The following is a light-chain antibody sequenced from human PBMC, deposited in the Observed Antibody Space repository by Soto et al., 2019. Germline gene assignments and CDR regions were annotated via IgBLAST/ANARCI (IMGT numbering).Light chain of an antibody. CDR3: QQYFTYPIT. J-gene: IGKJ5*01. CDR2: KAS. Sequence: DIQMTQSPSSLSAVVGDRVTIICRASRDISIWLAWYQQKPGKAPKLLIHKASSLESGVPSRFSGSGSGTEFTLTISSLQPDDFASYYCQQYFTYPITFGQGTRLEIK. V-gene: IGKV1-5*03. CDR1: RDISIW.